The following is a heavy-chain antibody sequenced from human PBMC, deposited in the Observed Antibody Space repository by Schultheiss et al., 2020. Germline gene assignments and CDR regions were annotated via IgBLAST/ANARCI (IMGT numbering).Heavy chain of an antibody. D-gene: IGHD5-18*01. CDR2: IYSGGST. V-gene: IGHV3-66*01. Sequence: GGSLRLSCAASGFTFSSYAMSWVRQAPGKGLEWVSAIYSGGSTYYADSVKGRFTISRDNSKNTLYLQMNSLRPEDTALYYCATGYSYGPGPFGSLDYWGQGTLVTVSS. J-gene: IGHJ4*02. CDR1: GFTFSSYA. CDR3: ATGYSYGPGPFGSLDY.